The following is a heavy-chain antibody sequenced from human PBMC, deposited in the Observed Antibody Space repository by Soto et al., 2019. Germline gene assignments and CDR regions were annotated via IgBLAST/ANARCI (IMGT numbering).Heavy chain of an antibody. J-gene: IGHJ4*02. CDR1: GGSISSSSYY. V-gene: IGHV4-39*01. D-gene: IGHD5-12*01. Sequence: SETLSLTCTVSGGSISSSSYYWGWIRQPPGKGLEWIGSIYYSGSTYYNPSLKSRVTISVDTSKNQFSLKLSSVTAADTAVYYCARQRWSGYADYWGQGTLVTVSS. CDR2: IYYSGST. CDR3: ARQRWSGYADY.